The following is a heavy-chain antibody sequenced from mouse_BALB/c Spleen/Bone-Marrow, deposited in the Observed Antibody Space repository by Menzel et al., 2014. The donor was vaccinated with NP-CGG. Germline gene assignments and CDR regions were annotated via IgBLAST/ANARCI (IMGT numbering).Heavy chain of an antibody. CDR3: AAYYYGSSCGFAY. J-gene: IGHJ3*01. V-gene: IGHV14-3*02. CDR1: GFNIKDTY. Sequence: EVKLEESGAELVKPGASVKLSCTASGFNIKDTYVHWVKQRPEQGLEWIGRIDPANGNTKYDPKFQGKATITADTSSNTAFLQLSSLTSEDTAVYYCAAYYYGSSCGFAYWGQGTLVTVSA. D-gene: IGHD1-1*01. CDR2: IDPANGNT.